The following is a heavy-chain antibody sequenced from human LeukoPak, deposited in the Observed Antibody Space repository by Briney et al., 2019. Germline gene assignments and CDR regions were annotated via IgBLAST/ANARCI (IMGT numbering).Heavy chain of an antibody. J-gene: IGHJ5*02. D-gene: IGHD2-2*01. CDR2: IYYSGST. CDR1: GGSISSGGYY. Sequence: SETLSLTCTVSGGSISSGGYYWSWIRQHPGKGLEWIGYIYYSGSTYYNPSLKSRVTISVDTPKNQFSLKLSSVTAADTAVYYCARGIETYQLLWLDPWGQGTLVTVSS. CDR3: ARGIETYQLLWLDP. V-gene: IGHV4-31*03.